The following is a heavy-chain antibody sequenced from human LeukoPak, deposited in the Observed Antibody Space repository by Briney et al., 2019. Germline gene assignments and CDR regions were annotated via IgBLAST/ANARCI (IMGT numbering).Heavy chain of an antibody. J-gene: IGHJ4*02. D-gene: IGHD3-22*01. CDR3: ARDSYYYDSSGYHLMGY. CDR1: GYTFTGYY. Sequence: GASVKVSCKASGYTFTGYYMHWVRQAPGQGLEQMGWINPNSGGTNYAQKFQGRVTMTRDTSISTAYMELSRLRSDDTAVYYCARDSYYYDSSGYHLMGYWGQGTLVTVSS. V-gene: IGHV1-2*02. CDR2: INPNSGGT.